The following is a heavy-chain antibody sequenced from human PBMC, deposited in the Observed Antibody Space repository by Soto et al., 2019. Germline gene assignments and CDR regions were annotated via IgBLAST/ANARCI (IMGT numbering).Heavy chain of an antibody. Sequence: SDTLSLTCTVSCGSISSYYWSWIRQPPGKGLEWIGYIYYSGSTNYNPSLKSRVTISVDTSKNQFSLKLSSVTAADTAVYYCARAPVWSGYWYYYYGMDVWGQGTTVTVSS. V-gene: IGHV4-59*07. CDR2: IYYSGST. D-gene: IGHD3-3*01. CDR1: CGSISSYY. J-gene: IGHJ6*02. CDR3: ARAPVWSGYWYYYYGMDV.